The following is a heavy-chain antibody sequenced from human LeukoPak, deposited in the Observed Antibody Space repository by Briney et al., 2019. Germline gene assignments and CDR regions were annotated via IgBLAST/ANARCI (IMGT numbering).Heavy chain of an antibody. CDR1: GFTFSSYA. CDR3: AKDPHRITIFGVVIIPYYFDY. Sequence: GGSLRLSCAASGFTFSSYAMSWVRQAPGKGLEWVSAISGSGGSTYYADSVKGRFTISRDNSKNTLYLQMNSLRAEDTAVYYCAKDPHRITIFGVVIIPYYFDYWGQGTLVTVSS. V-gene: IGHV3-23*01. D-gene: IGHD3-3*01. J-gene: IGHJ4*02. CDR2: ISGSGGST.